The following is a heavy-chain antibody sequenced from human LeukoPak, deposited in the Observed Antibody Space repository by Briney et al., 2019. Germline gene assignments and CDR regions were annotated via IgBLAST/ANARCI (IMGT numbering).Heavy chain of an antibody. Sequence: PGGSLRLSCAASGFTFDDYAMHWVRQAPGKGLEWVSGISWNSGSIGYADSVKGRFTISRDNAKNSLYLQMNSLRAEDMALYYCAKDIAARPPHFDYWGQGTLVTVSS. V-gene: IGHV3-9*03. J-gene: IGHJ4*02. CDR1: GFTFDDYA. D-gene: IGHD6-6*01. CDR3: AKDIAARPPHFDY. CDR2: ISWNSGSI.